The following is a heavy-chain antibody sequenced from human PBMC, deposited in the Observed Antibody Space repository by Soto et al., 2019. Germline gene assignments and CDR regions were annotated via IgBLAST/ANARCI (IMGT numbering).Heavy chain of an antibody. J-gene: IGHJ6*02. CDR3: ASIAAEGFYYYYGMDV. CDR1: GGSISRSNW. CDR2: IYHSGST. V-gene: IGHV4-4*02. Sequence: PSETLSLTCAVSGGSISRSNWWSWVRQPPGKGLEWIGEIYHSGSTNYNPSLKSRVTISVDKSKNQFSLKLSSVTAADTAVYYCASIAAEGFYYYYGMDVWGQGTTVTVSS. D-gene: IGHD6-13*01.